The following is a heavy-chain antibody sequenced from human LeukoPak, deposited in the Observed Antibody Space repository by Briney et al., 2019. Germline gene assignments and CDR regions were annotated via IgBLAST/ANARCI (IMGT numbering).Heavy chain of an antibody. J-gene: IGHJ6*02. CDR1: GGSISSYY. Sequence: SETLSLTCTVSGGSISSYYWSWIRQPPGKGLEWIGYIYYRGSTNYNPSLKSRVTISVDTSKNQFSLKLSSVTAADTAVYYCAGSSGYTFGSYYYYYGMDVWGQGTTVTVSS. CDR3: AGSSGYTFGSYYYYYGMDV. V-gene: IGHV4-59*01. CDR2: IYYRGST. D-gene: IGHD3-22*01.